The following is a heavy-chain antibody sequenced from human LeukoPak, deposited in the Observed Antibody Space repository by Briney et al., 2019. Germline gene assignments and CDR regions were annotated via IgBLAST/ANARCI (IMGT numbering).Heavy chain of an antibody. J-gene: IGHJ5*02. Sequence: SVKVSCKASGGTFSSYAISWVRQAPGQGLEWMGGIIPIFGTANYAQKFQGRVTITADKSTSTAYMELSSLRSEDAAVYYCARVATWGNWFDHWGQGTLVTVSS. V-gene: IGHV1-69*06. CDR2: IIPIFGTA. D-gene: IGHD3-16*01. CDR3: ARVATWGNWFDH. CDR1: GGTFSSYA.